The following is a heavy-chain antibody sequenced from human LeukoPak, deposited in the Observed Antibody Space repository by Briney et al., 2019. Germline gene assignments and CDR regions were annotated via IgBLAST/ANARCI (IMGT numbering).Heavy chain of an antibody. V-gene: IGHV3-21*01. Sequence: PGGSLRLSCAASGLTFSSYSMNWVRQAPGKGLEWVSSISGSSNYIYYADSVKGPFTISRDHAKNSVYLQMKSLRAEDTAVYYCARVRGYCSGGSCYYYYYMDVWGKGTTVTVSS. D-gene: IGHD2-15*01. CDR1: GLTFSSYS. J-gene: IGHJ6*03. CDR2: ISGSSNYI. CDR3: ARVRGYCSGGSCYYYYYMDV.